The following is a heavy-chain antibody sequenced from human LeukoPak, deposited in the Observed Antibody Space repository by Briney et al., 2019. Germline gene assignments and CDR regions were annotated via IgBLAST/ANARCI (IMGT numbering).Heavy chain of an antibody. Sequence: ETLSLTCTVSGGSSSSSSYYWGWIRQPPGKGLEWIGSIYYSGSTYYNPSLKSRVTISVDTSKNQFSLKLSSVTAADTAVYYCARGGSYRHDAFDIWGQGTMVTVSS. D-gene: IGHD1-26*01. J-gene: IGHJ3*02. CDR1: GGSSSSSSYY. V-gene: IGHV4-39*07. CDR3: ARGGSYRHDAFDI. CDR2: IYYSGST.